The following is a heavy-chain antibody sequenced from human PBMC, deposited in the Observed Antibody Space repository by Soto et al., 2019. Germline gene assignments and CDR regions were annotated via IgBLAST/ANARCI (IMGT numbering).Heavy chain of an antibody. D-gene: IGHD2-15*01. J-gene: IGHJ4*02. CDR1: GGSISTNNW. CDR3: ARLGYCSAGTCYNFAH. V-gene: IGHV4-4*02. Sequence: PSETLSLTCAVSGGSISTNNWWSWVRQPPGKGLEWIGEIHPRGSTNYNPSLRSRVTMSLDKSKDQFSLRLNSVTAADTAVYYCARLGYCSAGTCYNFAHWGQGTLVTVS. CDR2: IHPRGST.